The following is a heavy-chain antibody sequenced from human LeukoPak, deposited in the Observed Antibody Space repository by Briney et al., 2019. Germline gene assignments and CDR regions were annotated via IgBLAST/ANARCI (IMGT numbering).Heavy chain of an antibody. V-gene: IGHV4-59*11. D-gene: IGHD5-24*01. CDR2: IYYSGST. CDR3: ARVEDGYNFDY. J-gene: IGHJ4*02. CDR1: GGSISSHY. Sequence: SETLSLTCTVSGGSISSHYWSWIRQPPGKGLEWIGYIYYSGSTNYNPSLKSRVTISVDTSKNQFSLKLSSVTAADTAVYCCARVEDGYNFDYWGQGTLVTVSS.